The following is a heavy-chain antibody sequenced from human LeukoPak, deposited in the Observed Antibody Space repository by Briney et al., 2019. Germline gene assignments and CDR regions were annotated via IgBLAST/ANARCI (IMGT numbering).Heavy chain of an antibody. Sequence: SETLSLTCTVSGGPIGTYYWSWVRQSPGTGLEWIGYIYVTGTRYNPYLQSRVTISVDRSRNQFFLKMTSVTAADTAVYYCARHIGGGIEDMDVWGRGTKVTVSS. D-gene: IGHD3-16*02. CDR1: GGPIGTYY. J-gene: IGHJ6*03. CDR2: IYVTGT. V-gene: IGHV4-59*08. CDR3: ARHIGGGIEDMDV.